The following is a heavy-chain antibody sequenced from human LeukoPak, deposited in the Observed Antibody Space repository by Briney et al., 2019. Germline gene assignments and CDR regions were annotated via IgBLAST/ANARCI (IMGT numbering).Heavy chain of an antibody. CDR2: IYPGDSDT. CDR3: ARWYYYDSSGYDY. Sequence: GESLKISCKGSGYSFTGYWIGWVRQMPGKGLEWMGIIYPGDSDTRYSPSFQGQVTISADKSISTAYLQWSSLKASDTAMYYCARWYYYDSSGYDYWGQGTLVTVSS. CDR1: GYSFTGYW. D-gene: IGHD3-22*01. J-gene: IGHJ4*02. V-gene: IGHV5-51*01.